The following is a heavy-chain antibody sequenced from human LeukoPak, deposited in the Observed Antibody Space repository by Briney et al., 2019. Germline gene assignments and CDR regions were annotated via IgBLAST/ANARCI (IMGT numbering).Heavy chain of an antibody. CDR3: ARVAYSSAWSYFDY. CDR1: GGSIRRYY. D-gene: IGHD6-19*01. Sequence: SETLSLTCTVSGGSIRRYYWSWIRQPPGKGLEWIGYIYYSGTTNYNPSLKSRVTISVDTSKNQFSLKLSSVTVADTAVYYCARVAYSSAWSYFDYWGQGTLVTVSS. J-gene: IGHJ4*02. V-gene: IGHV4-59*01. CDR2: IYYSGTT.